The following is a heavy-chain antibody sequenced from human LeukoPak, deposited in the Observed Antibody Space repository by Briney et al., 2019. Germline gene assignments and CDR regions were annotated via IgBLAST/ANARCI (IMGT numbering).Heavy chain of an antibody. Sequence: SGGSLRLSCAASGFTFSSYGIHWVRQAPGKGLEWVAVISYDGSNKYYADSVKGRFTISRDNSKNTLYLQMNSLRAEDTAVYYCAKDKYSGSYGPLDYWGQGTLVTVSS. CDR1: GFTFSSYG. V-gene: IGHV3-30*18. J-gene: IGHJ4*02. D-gene: IGHD1-26*01. CDR2: ISYDGSNK. CDR3: AKDKYSGSYGPLDY.